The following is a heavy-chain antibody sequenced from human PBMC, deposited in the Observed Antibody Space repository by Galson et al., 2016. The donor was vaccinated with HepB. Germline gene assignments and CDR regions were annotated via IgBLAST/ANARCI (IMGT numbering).Heavy chain of an antibody. D-gene: IGHD4-11*01. CDR3: ARDTSVTKGALDY. Sequence: TLRLSCAASGFTFSNYAIHWVRQAPGKGLEWVSSISSSSAYIYYADSVKGRFTISRDNAKNSLYLQMNSLIAEDTAVYFCARDTSVTKGALDYWGQGTLVTVSS. V-gene: IGHV3-21*04. J-gene: IGHJ4*02. CDR2: ISSSSAYI. CDR1: GFTFSNYA.